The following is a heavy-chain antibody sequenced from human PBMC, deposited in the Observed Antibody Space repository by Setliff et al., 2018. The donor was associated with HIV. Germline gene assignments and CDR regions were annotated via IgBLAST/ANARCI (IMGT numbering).Heavy chain of an antibody. Sequence: SETLSLTCTVSGGSISSSTYYWGWIRQPPGKGLEWIGNIHYSRGSSYNASLKSRVTISLDTSKNHFSLKLSSVAAADTAVYYCARRYHDASGFYNSWGQGVLVTVSS. V-gene: IGHV4-39*02. CDR3: ARRYHDASGFYNS. CDR2: IHYSRGS. D-gene: IGHD1-1*01. J-gene: IGHJ4*02. CDR1: GGSISSSTYY.